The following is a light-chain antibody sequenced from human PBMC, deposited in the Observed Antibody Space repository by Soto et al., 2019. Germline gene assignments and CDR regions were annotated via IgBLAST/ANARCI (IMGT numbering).Light chain of an antibody. Sequence: EIVLTQSPGTLSLSPGERATLSCRASQSVSGSYLAWYQQKPGQAPRLLIYGASSRATGIPDRFSGSGSGTDVTLTVSRLEPEDFAVYYCQQYGSSPVTFGQGTKVEIK. J-gene: IGKJ1*01. CDR1: QSVSGSY. CDR2: GAS. V-gene: IGKV3-20*01. CDR3: QQYGSSPVT.